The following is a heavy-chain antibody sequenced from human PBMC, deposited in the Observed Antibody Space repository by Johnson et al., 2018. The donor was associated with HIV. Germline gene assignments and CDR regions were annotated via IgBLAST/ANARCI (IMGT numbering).Heavy chain of an antibody. V-gene: IGHV3-66*01. J-gene: IGHJ3*02. CDR3: ARDLAYNSRWTGAFDI. CDR1: GFTVSSNY. D-gene: IGHD6-13*01. CDR2: IYSGGST. Sequence: VQLVESGGGVVQPGRSLSLSCAASGFTVSSNYMSWVRQAPGKGLEWVSVIYSGGSTYYADSVKGRFTISRDNPKNTVYLHMNNLRAEDTAVYYCARDLAYNSRWTGAFDIWGQGTMVTVSS.